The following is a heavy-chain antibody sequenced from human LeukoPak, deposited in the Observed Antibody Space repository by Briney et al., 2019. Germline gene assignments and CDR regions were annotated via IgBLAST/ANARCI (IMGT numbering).Heavy chain of an antibody. CDR1: GGSISNYY. CDR2: IYYSGST. Sequence: PSETLSLTCTVSGGSISNYYWSWIRQPPGKGLEWIGYIYYSGSTNYNPSLKSRVTVSVDTSKNQFSLKLSSVTAADTAVYYCARAYDFWSGYYEDWFDPWGQGTLVTVSS. D-gene: IGHD3-3*01. J-gene: IGHJ5*02. CDR3: ARAYDFWSGYYEDWFDP. V-gene: IGHV4-59*01.